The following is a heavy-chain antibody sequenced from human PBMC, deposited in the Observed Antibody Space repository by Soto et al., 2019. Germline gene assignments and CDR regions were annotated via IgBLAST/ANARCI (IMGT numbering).Heavy chain of an antibody. D-gene: IGHD1-1*01. J-gene: IGHJ4*02. CDR3: AREFGNSPEAFDY. CDR2: IFYTGRT. V-gene: IGHV4-61*01. CDR1: GGSVNSDFYY. Sequence: SETLSLTCTVSGGSVNSDFYYWSWIRQPPGRGLEWIGYIFYTGRTNYNPSLESRVTISLDTSKNQFSLKLSSVTAADTAVFYCAREFGNSPEAFDYWGQGALVTVSS.